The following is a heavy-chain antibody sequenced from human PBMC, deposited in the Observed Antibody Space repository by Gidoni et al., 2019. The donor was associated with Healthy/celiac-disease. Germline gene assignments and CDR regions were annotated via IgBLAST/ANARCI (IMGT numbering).Heavy chain of an antibody. Sequence: EVQLLESGGGLVQPGGSLRLSFAASGFTFSSYAMSWVRQAPGKGLEWVSAISGSGGSTYYADSVKGRFTISRDNSKNTLYLQMNSLRAEDTAVYYCAKYKPRYCGGDCYFDYWGQGTLVTVSS. CDR2: ISGSGGST. CDR1: GFTFSSYA. CDR3: AKYKPRYCGGDCYFDY. J-gene: IGHJ4*02. D-gene: IGHD2-21*01. V-gene: IGHV3-23*01.